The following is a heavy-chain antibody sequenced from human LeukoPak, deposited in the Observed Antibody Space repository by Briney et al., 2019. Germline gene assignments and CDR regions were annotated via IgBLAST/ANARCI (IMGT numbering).Heavy chain of an antibody. D-gene: IGHD1-1*01. CDR1: GFTFSSYG. J-gene: IGHJ4*02. V-gene: IGHV3-30*18. Sequence: GGSLRLSCAASGFTFSSYGMPWVRQAPGKGLEWVAVISYDESNKYYADSVKGRFTISRDNSKNTLYLQMNSLRAEDTAVYYCAKDYNTKSPYYFDYWGQGTLVTVSS. CDR3: AKDYNTKSPYYFDY. CDR2: ISYDESNK.